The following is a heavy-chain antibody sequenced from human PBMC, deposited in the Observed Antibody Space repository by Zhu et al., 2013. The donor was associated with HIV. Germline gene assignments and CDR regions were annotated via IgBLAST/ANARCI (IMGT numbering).Heavy chain of an antibody. J-gene: IGHJ5*02. Sequence: VQLVESGGGVVQPGRSLRLSCAASGFTFSSYAMHWVRQAPGKGLEWVAVISYDGSNKYYADSVKGRFTISRDNSKNTLYLQMNSLRAEDTAVYYCARVRGGIPFKGWFDPWGQGTLVTVSS. CDR3: ARVRGGIPFKGWFDP. D-gene: IGHD3-16*01. CDR2: ISYDGSNK. V-gene: IGHV3-30-3*01. CDR1: GFTFSSYA.